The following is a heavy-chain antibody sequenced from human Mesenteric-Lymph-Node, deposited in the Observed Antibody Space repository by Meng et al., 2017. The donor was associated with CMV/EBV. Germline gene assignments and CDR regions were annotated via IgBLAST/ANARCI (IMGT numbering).Heavy chain of an antibody. Sequence: QVQLQQWGAGLLKPSETLSLTCAVYGGSFSCYYWSWIRQPPGKGLEWIGEINHSGVHNYNPSLQSRVTISLDRSKNQFSLKLSSVTAEDTAVYYCARGSDIPVNNYWGQGTLVTVSS. CDR3: ARGSDIPVNNY. D-gene: IGHD2-15*01. J-gene: IGHJ4*02. CDR1: GGSFSCYY. CDR2: INHSGVH. V-gene: IGHV4-34*01.